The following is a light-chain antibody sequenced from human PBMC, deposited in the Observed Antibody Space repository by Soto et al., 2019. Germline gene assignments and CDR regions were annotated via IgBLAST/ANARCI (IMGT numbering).Light chain of an antibody. CDR1: QGIRND. J-gene: IGKJ1*01. Sequence: DIQMTQFPSSLSASVGDRVTITCRASQGIRNDLTWYQQKPRKAPKRLIYAASSLQSGVPSMFSGSGSGTEFTRAISSLQPEDFATFYCLQHSTYPLTFGHGTKVEIK. CDR3: LQHSTYPLT. V-gene: IGKV1-17*01. CDR2: AAS.